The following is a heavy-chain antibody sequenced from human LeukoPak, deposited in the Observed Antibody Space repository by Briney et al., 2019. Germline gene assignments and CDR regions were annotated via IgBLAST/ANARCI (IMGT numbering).Heavy chain of an antibody. D-gene: IGHD1-20*01. Sequence: ASVKVSCKASGYTFTSYTIHWVRQAPGQRLEWMGWINAGNGNTKYSQEFQDRVTITRDTSASTAYMELSSLRAEDTAVYYCARGGSITGTWGQGTLVTVSS. CDR1: GYTFTSYT. J-gene: IGHJ5*02. CDR2: INAGNGNT. V-gene: IGHV1-3*03. CDR3: ARGGSITGT.